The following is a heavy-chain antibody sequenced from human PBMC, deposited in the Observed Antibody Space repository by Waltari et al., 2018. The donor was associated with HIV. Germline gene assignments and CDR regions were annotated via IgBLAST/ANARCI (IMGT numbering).Heavy chain of an antibody. CDR1: GFNFSSYS. J-gene: IGHJ3*02. D-gene: IGHD1-7*01. V-gene: IGHV3-21*01. CDR2: ISSSSSYI. CDR3: ARDLLELHAFDI. Sequence: EVQLVESGGGLVKPGGSLRLSCAASGFNFSSYSMNWVRQAPGKGLECVSSISSSSSYIYYADSVKCRFTSSRDNAKNSLYLQMNSLRAEDTAVYYCARDLLELHAFDIWGQGTMVTVSS.